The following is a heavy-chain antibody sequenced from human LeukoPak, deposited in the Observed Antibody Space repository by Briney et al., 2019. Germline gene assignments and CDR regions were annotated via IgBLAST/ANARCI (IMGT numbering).Heavy chain of an antibody. Sequence: PGGSLRLSCAASGFTLSTYVIHWVRQAPGKGLEWVALISKDGSNKQYPDSVKGRFTISRDNSKNTLYLQMNSLRAEDTAVYYCARLSIAAADYFDYWGQGTLVTVSS. CDR1: GFTLSTYV. CDR3: ARLSIAAADYFDY. J-gene: IGHJ4*02. D-gene: IGHD6-13*01. V-gene: IGHV3-30*14. CDR2: ISKDGSNK.